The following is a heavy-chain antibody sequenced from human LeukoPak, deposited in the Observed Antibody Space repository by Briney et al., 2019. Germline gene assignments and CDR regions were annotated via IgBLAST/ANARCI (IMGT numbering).Heavy chain of an antibody. J-gene: IGHJ4*02. CDR3: AREVSSYYFDY. CDR1: GGSFSSGSYY. CDR2: IYTSGST. Sequence: PSETLSLTCIVSGGSFSSGSYYWSWIRQPAGKGLEWIGRIYTSGSTNYSPSLKSRVTISIDTSKNQFSLKLSSVTAADTAVYYCAREVSSYYFDYWGQGTLVTVSS. D-gene: IGHD2/OR15-2a*01. V-gene: IGHV4-61*02.